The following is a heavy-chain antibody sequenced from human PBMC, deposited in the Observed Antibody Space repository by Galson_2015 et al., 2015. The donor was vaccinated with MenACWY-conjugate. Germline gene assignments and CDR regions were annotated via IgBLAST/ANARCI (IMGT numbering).Heavy chain of an antibody. Sequence: GSIRNYYWSWIRQPPGKGLEWIGYMYHSETPRYNPSLRSRVTISVDTSRNQFSLKLTSVTAADTAVYYCASGGTHPRRFLNWIDPWGQGSLVTVSS. CDR1: GSIRNYY. J-gene: IGHJ5*02. V-gene: IGHV4-59*01. CDR2: MYHSETP. D-gene: IGHD1-26*01. CDR3: ASGGTHPRRFLNWIDP.